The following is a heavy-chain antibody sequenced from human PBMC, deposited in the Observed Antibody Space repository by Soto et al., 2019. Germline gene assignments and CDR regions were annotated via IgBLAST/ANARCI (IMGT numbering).Heavy chain of an antibody. J-gene: IGHJ6*02. CDR1: GYTFTGYY. V-gene: IGHV1-2*04. D-gene: IGHD6-6*01. CDR2: INPNSGGT. CDR3: ARGGVAARPELGYYYYGMDV. Sequence: ASVKVSCKASGYTFTGYYMHCVRQAPGQGLEWMGWINPNSGGTNYAQKFQGWVTMTRDTSISTAYMELSRLRSDDTAVYYCARGGVAARPELGYYYYGMDVWGQGTTVTVSS.